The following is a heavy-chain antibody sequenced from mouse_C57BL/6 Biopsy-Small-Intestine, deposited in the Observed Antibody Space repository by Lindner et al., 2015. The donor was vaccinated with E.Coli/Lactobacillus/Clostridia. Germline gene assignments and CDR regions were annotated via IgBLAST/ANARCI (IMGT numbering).Heavy chain of an antibody. CDR1: GFDIKDYY. J-gene: IGHJ4*01. Sequence: VQLQESGAELVRPGASVKLSCTASGFDIKDYYIHWVKQRPEQGLEWIGWIDPEDGDTDFAPKFQGKATMTADTSSNTAYLHLSSLTSEDTAVYYCSQRDGDGNYYSMDYWGQGTSVTVSS. V-gene: IGHV14-1*01. CDR2: IDPEDGDT. CDR3: SQRDGDGNYYSMDY. D-gene: IGHD2-13*01.